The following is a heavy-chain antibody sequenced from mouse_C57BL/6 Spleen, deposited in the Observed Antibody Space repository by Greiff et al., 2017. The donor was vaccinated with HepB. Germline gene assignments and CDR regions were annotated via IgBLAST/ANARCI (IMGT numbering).Heavy chain of an antibody. CDR2: INPYNGGT. D-gene: IGHD2-5*01. Sequence: VQLQQSGPVLVKPGASVKMSCKASGYTFTDYYMNWVKQSHGKSLEWIGVINPYNGGTSYNQKFKGKATLTVDKSSSTAYMELNSLTSEDSAVYYCARSNYSYYFDYWGQGTTLTVSS. CDR3: ARSNYSYYFDY. J-gene: IGHJ2*01. CDR1: GYTFTDYY. V-gene: IGHV1-19*01.